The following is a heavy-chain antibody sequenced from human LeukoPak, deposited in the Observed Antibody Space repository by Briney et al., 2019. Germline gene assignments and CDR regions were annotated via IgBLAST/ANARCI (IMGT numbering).Heavy chain of an antibody. J-gene: IGHJ5*02. CDR1: GFTFDDYA. Sequence: PGGSLRLSCAASGFTFDDYAMYWVRQAPGKGLGWVSGISWSSGTIDYADSVKGRFTISRDNAKNSLYLQMNSLRVEDTALYYCAKRLGSSGWGFDLWGQGTLVTVSS. CDR2: ISWSSGTI. D-gene: IGHD6-19*01. CDR3: AKRLGSSGWGFDL. V-gene: IGHV3-9*01.